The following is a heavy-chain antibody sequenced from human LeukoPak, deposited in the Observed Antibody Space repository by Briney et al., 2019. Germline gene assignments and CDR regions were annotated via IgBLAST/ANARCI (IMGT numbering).Heavy chain of an antibody. D-gene: IGHD3-22*01. V-gene: IGHV4-38-2*01. J-gene: IGHJ4*02. CDR2: IDHSGST. CDR3: ARVPHSVEGSMKAVFIHYFDY. CDR1: GYSINSGYC. Sequence: PSETLSLTCAVSGYSINSGYCWGWIRQPPGEGLEWIGGIDHSGSTHYNPSLKNRVTISVDTSKNEFSLKLSSVTATDTAVYYCARVPHSVEGSMKAVFIHYFDYWGQGSLVTVSS.